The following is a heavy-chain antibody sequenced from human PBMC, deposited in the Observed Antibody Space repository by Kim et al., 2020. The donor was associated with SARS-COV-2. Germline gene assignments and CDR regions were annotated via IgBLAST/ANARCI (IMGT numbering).Heavy chain of an antibody. Sequence: GGSLRLSCAASGFTFSAHDMDWVRQAPGKGLEWVARIRASSHTTEYAASVRGRFIVSRDNSKNSLYLQMNGLRTEDTAVYYCARDLPSPSWGQGTLVTVSS. J-gene: IGHJ5*02. CDR2: IRASSHTT. CDR1: GFTFSAHD. V-gene: IGHV3-72*01. CDR3: ARDLPSPS.